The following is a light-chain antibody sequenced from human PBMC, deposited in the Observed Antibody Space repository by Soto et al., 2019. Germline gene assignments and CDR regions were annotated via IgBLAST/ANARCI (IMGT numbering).Light chain of an antibody. Sequence: DIQMTQSPSSVSASVGDRVTITCRASQAIDSWLAWYQQKPGEAPKLLIFTGSLLHSGVPPRFSGSGSGTDFTLTISSLQPEDFAVYYCQQYYDWPWTFGQGTTVEIK. V-gene: IGKV1-12*01. CDR1: QAIDSW. J-gene: IGKJ1*01. CDR3: QQYYDWPWT. CDR2: TGS.